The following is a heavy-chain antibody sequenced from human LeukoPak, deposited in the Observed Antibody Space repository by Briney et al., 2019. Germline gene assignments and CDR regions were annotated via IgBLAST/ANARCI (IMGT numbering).Heavy chain of an antibody. CDR1: GFTFDDYA. V-gene: IGHV3-43D*03. CDR3: AKDWAYSTSSFFYYFDF. J-gene: IGHJ4*02. D-gene: IGHD6-6*01. CDR2: ISWDGGST. Sequence: PGGSLRLSCAASGFTFDDYAMHWVRQAPGKGLEWVSLISWDGGSTYYADSVKGRFTISRDNSKNSLYLQMNSLRAEDTALYYCAKDWAYSTSSFFYYFDFWGQGTLVTVSS.